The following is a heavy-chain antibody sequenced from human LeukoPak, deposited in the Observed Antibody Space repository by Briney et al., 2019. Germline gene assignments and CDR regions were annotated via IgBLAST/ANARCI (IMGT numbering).Heavy chain of an antibody. CDR2: MYHSGST. Sequence: SETLSLTCAVSGYSISSGYYWGWIRQPPGKGLEWIGSMYHSGSTYYNPSLESRVTMSLDTSKNQFSLKLSSVTAADTAVYYCARDALILDYWGQGTLVTVSS. J-gene: IGHJ4*02. V-gene: IGHV4-38-2*02. CDR1: GYSISSGYY. CDR3: ARDALILDY. D-gene: IGHD2-8*01.